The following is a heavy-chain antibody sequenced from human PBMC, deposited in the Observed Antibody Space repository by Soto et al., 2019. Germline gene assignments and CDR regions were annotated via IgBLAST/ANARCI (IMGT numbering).Heavy chain of an antibody. CDR2: INAGNGNT. D-gene: IGHD3-22*01. V-gene: IGHV1-3*01. CDR1: GYPFTSYA. Sequence: ASVKVSCKASGYPFTSYAMHWVRQAPGQRLEWMGWINAGNGNTKYSQKFQGRVTITRDTSASTAYMELSSLRSEDTAVYYCARDHNGIVVVPWGQGTLVTVSS. J-gene: IGHJ4*02. CDR3: ARDHNGIVVVP.